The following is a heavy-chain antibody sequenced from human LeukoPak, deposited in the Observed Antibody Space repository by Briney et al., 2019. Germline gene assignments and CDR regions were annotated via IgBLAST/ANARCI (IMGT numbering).Heavy chain of an antibody. CDR3: AREGVMTTVTHTPWGY. D-gene: IGHD4-17*01. V-gene: IGHV4-39*07. CDR1: GDSISSLSYY. Sequence: PSETLSLTCTVSGDSISSLSYYWGWIRQPPGKGLEWIGSMYYSGSTYYNPSLKSRVTISVDTSKNQFSLKLSSVTAADTAVYYCAREGVMTTVTHTPWGYWGQGTLVTVSS. CDR2: MYYSGST. J-gene: IGHJ4*02.